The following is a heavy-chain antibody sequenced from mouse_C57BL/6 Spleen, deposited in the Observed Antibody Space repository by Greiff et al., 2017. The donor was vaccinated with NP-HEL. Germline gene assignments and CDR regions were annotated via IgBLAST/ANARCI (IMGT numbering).Heavy chain of an antibody. Sequence: EVQGVESGGGLVKPGGSLKLSCAASGFTFSSYAMSWVRQTPEKRLEWVATISDGGSYTYYPDNVKGRFTISRDNAKNNLYLQMSHLKSEDTAMYYCAREDYYGSSYVAYWGQGTLVTVSA. D-gene: IGHD1-1*01. V-gene: IGHV5-4*01. CDR3: AREDYYGSSYVAY. J-gene: IGHJ3*01. CDR2: ISDGGSYT. CDR1: GFTFSSYA.